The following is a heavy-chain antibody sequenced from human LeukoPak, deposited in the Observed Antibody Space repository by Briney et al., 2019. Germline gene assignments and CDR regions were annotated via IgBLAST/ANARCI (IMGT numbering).Heavy chain of an antibody. CDR2: IRSKANSYAT. V-gene: IGHV3-73*01. CDR1: GFTFSGSA. J-gene: IGHJ6*02. Sequence: GGSLRLSCAASGFTFSGSAMHWVRQASGKGLEWVGRIRSKANSYATAYAASVKGRFTISRDDSKNTAYLQMNSLKTEDTAVYYCTSPYVWGSYRPDTYYYYGMDVWGQGTTVTVSS. CDR3: TSPYVWGSYRPDTYYYYGMDV. D-gene: IGHD3-16*02.